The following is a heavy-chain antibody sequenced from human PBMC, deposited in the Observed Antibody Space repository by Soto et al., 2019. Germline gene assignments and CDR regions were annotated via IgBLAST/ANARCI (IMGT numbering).Heavy chain of an antibody. CDR2: IYHSGST. Sequence: QLQLQESGSGLVKPSQTLSLTCAVSGGSISSGGYSWSWIRQPPGKGLEWIGYIYHSGSTYYNPSLKGRVTTSVDRAKNPCSLKLSSVTAADTAVYYCARAHYGDYGYGMDVWGQGTTVTVSS. J-gene: IGHJ6*02. D-gene: IGHD4-17*01. CDR3: ARAHYGDYGYGMDV. CDR1: GGSISSGGYS. V-gene: IGHV4-30-2*01.